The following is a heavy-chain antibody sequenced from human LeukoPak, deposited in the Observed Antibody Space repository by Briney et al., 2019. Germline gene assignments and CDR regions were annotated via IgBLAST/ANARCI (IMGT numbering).Heavy chain of an antibody. D-gene: IGHD6-13*01. Sequence: SVKVSCKASGGTFSSYGISWVRQAPGQGLEWMGGIIPIFGTANYAQKFQGRVTITADEPTSTAYMELSSLRSEDTAVYYCARSEEVKMGYSGSWLNYYFDYWGQEPWSPSPQ. CDR2: IIPIFGTA. CDR3: ARSEEVKMGYSGSWLNYYFDY. J-gene: IGHJ4*01. CDR1: GGTFSSYG. V-gene: IGHV1-69*13.